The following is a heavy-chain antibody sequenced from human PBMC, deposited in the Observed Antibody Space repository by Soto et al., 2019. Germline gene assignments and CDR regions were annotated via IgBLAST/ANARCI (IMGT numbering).Heavy chain of an antibody. CDR2: VSPNSGNT. J-gene: IGHJ5*01. V-gene: IGHV1-8*01. D-gene: IGHD2-2*01. Sequence: ASVKVSCKASGYTFTDYDINWVRQAPGQGLEWMGWVSPNSGNTVYAQKFQDRVTMTRDTSISTTYMELSNLRFEDSAMYYCARGRFYSETSTWFAFWGQGTPVTVSS. CDR1: GYTFTDYD. CDR3: ARGRFYSETSTWFAF.